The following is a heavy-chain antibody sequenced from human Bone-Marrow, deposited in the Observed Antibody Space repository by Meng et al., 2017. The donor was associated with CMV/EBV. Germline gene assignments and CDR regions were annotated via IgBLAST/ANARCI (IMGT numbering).Heavy chain of an antibody. J-gene: IGHJ4*02. V-gene: IGHV4-59*12. D-gene: IGHD3-22*01. CDR1: DGSISSYY. CDR3: ARGVIITDY. Sequence: GSLRLSCTVSDGSISSYYWSWIRQPPGKGLEWIGYIYYSGSTNYNPSLKSRVTISVDTSKNQFSLKLSSVTAADTAVYYCARGVIITDYWGQGTLVTVSS. CDR2: IYYSGST.